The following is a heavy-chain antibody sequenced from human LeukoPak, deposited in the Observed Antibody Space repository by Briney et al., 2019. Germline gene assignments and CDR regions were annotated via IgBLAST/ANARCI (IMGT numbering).Heavy chain of an antibody. Sequence: PGGSLRLSCAASEFSFSTYAMSWVRQAPGKGLEWVAGIRDNGESTFYRDSVKGRFTISRDNSKNTLYLQMNSLRAEDTAVYYCAKGSIAAAGTSMGYFQHWGQGTLVTVSS. V-gene: IGHV3-23*01. CDR2: IRDNGEST. J-gene: IGHJ1*01. CDR1: EFSFSTYA. CDR3: AKGSIAAAGTSMGYFQH. D-gene: IGHD6-13*01.